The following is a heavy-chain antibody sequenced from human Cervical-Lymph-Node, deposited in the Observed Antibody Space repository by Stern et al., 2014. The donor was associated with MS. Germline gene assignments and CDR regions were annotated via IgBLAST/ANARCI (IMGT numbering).Heavy chain of an antibody. V-gene: IGHV1-69*01. J-gene: IGHJ4*02. CDR3: VREFNSDTSGYYFYY. CDR1: GGTFSSYG. Sequence: VQLVESGAEVKKPGSSVKVSCKASGGTFSSYGISWVRQSPGQGLKWMGGIIPIFGRANYAQKLQGRVTITADESTTTAYMELSSLRSEDTAVYYCVREFNSDTSGYYFYYWGQGTLVTVSS. CDR2: IIPIFGRA. D-gene: IGHD3-22*01.